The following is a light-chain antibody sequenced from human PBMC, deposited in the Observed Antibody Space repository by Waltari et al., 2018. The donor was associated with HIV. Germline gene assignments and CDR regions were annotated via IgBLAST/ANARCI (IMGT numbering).Light chain of an antibody. J-gene: IGLJ2*01. CDR3: VLYMGSGIGV. V-gene: IGLV2-8*01. CDR1: SSDVGGYNY. Sequence: QSALTQPPSASGSPGQSVTISCTGTSSDVGGYNYVSWYQQHPGKAPKLLIYDVTKRPSGVPDRFSGSKSGNTAYLTVSGLQAEDEADYYCVLYMGSGIGVFGGGTKLTVL. CDR2: DVT.